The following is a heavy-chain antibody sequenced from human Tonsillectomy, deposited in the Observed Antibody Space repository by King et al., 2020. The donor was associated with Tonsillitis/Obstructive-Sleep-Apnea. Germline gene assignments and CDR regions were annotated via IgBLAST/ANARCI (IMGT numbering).Heavy chain of an antibody. Sequence: VQLVESGGGVVQPGRSLRLSCAASGFTFSSYAMHWVRQAPGKGLEWVAVISYDGSNKFYTDSVKGRFTISRDNSKNTLYLQMNRLRADDTAVYYCARDSGDCSSSSCYASAWDYYYMDVWGKGTTVTVSS. D-gene: IGHD2-2*01. CDR3: ARDSGDCSSSSCYASAWDYYYMDV. CDR1: GFTFSSYA. CDR2: ISYDGSNK. J-gene: IGHJ6*03. V-gene: IGHV3-30*10.